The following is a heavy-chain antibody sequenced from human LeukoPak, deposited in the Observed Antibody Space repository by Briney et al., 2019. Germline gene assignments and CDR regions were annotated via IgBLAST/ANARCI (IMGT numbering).Heavy chain of an antibody. V-gene: IGHV4-4*07. D-gene: IGHD3-10*01. Sequence: PSETLSLTCTASGGSISSYYWSWIRQPAGKGLEWVGRIYTSGSTNYNPSLKSRVTMSVDTSKNQFSLKLSSLTAADTAVYYCARVVGSGSSYNFDYWGQGTLVTVSS. J-gene: IGHJ4*02. CDR2: IYTSGST. CDR3: ARVVGSGSSYNFDY. CDR1: GGSISSYY.